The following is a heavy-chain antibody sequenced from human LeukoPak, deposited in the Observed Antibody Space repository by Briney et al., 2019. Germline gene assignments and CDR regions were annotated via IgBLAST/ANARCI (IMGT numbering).Heavy chain of an antibody. CDR2: INPNSGDT. CDR1: GYTFTVYY. CDR3: AREKKLRGATDY. V-gene: IGHV1-2*02. Sequence: ASVNVSCKASGYTFTVYYMHWVRQAPGQGLDWMGWINPNSGDTNYGQKFQGSVTMTRDTSISTAYMELSRLRSDDTAVYYCAREKKLRGATDYWGQGTMVTVSS. J-gene: IGHJ4*02. D-gene: IGHD1-26*01.